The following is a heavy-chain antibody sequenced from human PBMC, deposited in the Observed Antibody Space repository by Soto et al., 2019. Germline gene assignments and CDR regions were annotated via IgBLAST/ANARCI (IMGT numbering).Heavy chain of an antibody. CDR1: GGSINGGRYY. J-gene: IGHJ6*02. CDR2: IYESGTT. V-gene: IGHV4-31*03. Sequence: QVPLQESGPGLVKPSQTLSLTCTVSGGSINGGRYYWNWIRQHPGKGLEWIGYIYESGTTDYNPSLKSRVIISEDTSKNQFSLRLSSVTAADTAIYYCARDRGFGMDAWGQGTMLIVSS. CDR3: ARDRGFGMDA.